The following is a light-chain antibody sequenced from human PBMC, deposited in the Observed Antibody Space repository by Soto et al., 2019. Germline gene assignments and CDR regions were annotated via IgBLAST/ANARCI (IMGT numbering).Light chain of an antibody. CDR2: AAS. J-gene: IGKJ4*01. V-gene: IGKV1-39*01. Sequence: DIQMTQSPSSLSASVGDRVTITCRASQSISSYLNWYQQKPGKAPKLLIYAASSLQSGVPSRFSGSGSGTEFTLTISSLQPEDFATYYCQQGYSTPRSFGGGTKVEIK. CDR3: QQGYSTPRS. CDR1: QSISSY.